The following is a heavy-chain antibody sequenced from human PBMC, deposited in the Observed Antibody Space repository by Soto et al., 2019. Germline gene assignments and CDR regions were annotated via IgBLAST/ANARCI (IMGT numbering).Heavy chain of an antibody. CDR1: GGSINSGTDY. J-gene: IGHJ4*02. Sequence: SESLSRTWSVCGGSINSGTDYWSWIRQHPGRGLEWRGFIYHSGRTYYNPSLKSRVTISVDTSKNQFSLKLTSATAADTAVYYCARYRFAGTCSKFDYWGQGALVTVS. D-gene: IGHD3-16*02. CDR3: ARYRFAGTCSKFDY. V-gene: IGHV4-31*02. CDR2: IYHSGRT.